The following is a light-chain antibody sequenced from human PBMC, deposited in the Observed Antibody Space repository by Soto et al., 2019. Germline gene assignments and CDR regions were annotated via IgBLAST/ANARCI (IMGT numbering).Light chain of an antibody. Sequence: EIVLTQSPGTLSLSPGKRATLSCRASQSVRDRYLAWYQQKPGQAPRLLMYGASTRATGVPARFSGSGSGTEFTLTISSLQSEDFAVYYCQQYNNWPLLFGPGTRLEI. CDR1: QSVRDRY. V-gene: IGKV3-15*01. CDR3: QQYNNWPLL. CDR2: GAS. J-gene: IGKJ5*01.